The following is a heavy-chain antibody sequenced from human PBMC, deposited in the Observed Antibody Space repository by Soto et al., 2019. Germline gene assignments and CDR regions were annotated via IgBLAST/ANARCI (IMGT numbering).Heavy chain of an antibody. CDR1: GGSISSGGYY. D-gene: IGHD2-8*01. V-gene: IGHV4-31*03. CDR3: AGFYGTNYYYYYGMDV. CDR2: IYYSGST. J-gene: IGHJ6*02. Sequence: LSLTCTVSGGSISSGGYYWSWIRQHPGKGLEWIGYIYYSGSTYYNPSLKSRVTMSVDTSKNQFSLKLSSVTAADTAVYYCAGFYGTNYYYYYGMDVWGQGTTVTVSS.